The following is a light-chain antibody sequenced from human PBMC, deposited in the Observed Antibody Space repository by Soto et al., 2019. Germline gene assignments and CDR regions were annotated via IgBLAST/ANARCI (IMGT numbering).Light chain of an antibody. CDR2: DAS. V-gene: IGKV3-11*01. J-gene: IGKJ3*01. CDR3: QQRVNWPPGT. CDR1: QSVSSF. Sequence: EIVLTQSPATLSLSPGERATLSCRASQSVSSFLAWYQQKPGQAPGLLIYDASNRATGIPARFSGSGSGTDFTLTISSLEPEDFAVYYCQQRVNWPPGTFGPGTKVDVK.